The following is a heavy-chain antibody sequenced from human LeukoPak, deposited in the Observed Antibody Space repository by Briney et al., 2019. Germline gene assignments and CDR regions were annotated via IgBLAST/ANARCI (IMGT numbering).Heavy chain of an antibody. V-gene: IGHV3-9*01. J-gene: IGHJ3*02. Sequence: SGGSLRLSCAASGFTLDDYAMHWVRQAPGKGLEWVSGISWNSNTIDYADSVKGRFTISRDNAKNSLYLQMNSLRAEDTAVYYCARAKFDSSRYYYRGFDIWGQGTMVTVSS. CDR2: ISWNSNTI. CDR3: ARAKFDSSRYYYRGFDI. D-gene: IGHD3-22*01. CDR1: GFTLDDYA.